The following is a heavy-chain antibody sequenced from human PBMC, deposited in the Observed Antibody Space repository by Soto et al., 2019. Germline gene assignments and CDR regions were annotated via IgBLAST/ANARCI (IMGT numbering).Heavy chain of an antibody. J-gene: IGHJ4*02. Sequence: RGESLKISCKGSGYRFTSYWIAWVRQLPGKGLEFMGIIYPGDFDTRYNPSFQGQVTISGDNSISTAYLQWSSLRAPDTDMYSCASGYNSGLSIHQYYFDRWGQGTLVTVSS. CDR1: GYRFTSYW. CDR2: IYPGDFDT. CDR3: ASGYNSGLSIHQYYFDR. D-gene: IGHD6-19*01. V-gene: IGHV5-51*01.